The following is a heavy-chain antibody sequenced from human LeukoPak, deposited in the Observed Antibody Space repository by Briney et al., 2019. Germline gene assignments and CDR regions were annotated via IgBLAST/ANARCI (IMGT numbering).Heavy chain of an antibody. J-gene: IGHJ4*02. V-gene: IGHV3-74*01. CDR2: INSDGRST. CDR1: GFTFSSYW. D-gene: IGHD1-7*01. CDR3: ASYNWNFLNDY. Sequence: GGSLRLSCAASGFTFSSYWMYWVRQVPGKGLVWVSGINSDGRSTRYADSVKGRFTISRDNAKNTLYLQMNSLRAEDTAVYYCASYNWNFLNDYWGQGTLVTVSS.